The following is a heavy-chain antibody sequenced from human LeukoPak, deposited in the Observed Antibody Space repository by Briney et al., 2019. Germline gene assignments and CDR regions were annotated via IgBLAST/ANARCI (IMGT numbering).Heavy chain of an antibody. CDR3: ARDKFGSSWYQLFDY. CDR1: GYTFTSYY. D-gene: IGHD6-13*01. CDR2: INPSGGST. J-gene: IGHJ4*02. Sequence: ASVKVSCKASGYTFTSYYMYWVRQAPGQGLEWMGIINPSGGSTSYAQEFQGRVTMTRDTSTSTVYMELSSLRSEDTAVYYCARDKFGSSWYQLFDYWGQGTLVTVSS. V-gene: IGHV1-46*01.